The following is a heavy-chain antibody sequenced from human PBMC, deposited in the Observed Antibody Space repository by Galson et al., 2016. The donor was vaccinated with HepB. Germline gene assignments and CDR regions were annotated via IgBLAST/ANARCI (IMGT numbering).Heavy chain of an antibody. CDR3: ARGLFGDYIIRFDP. D-gene: IGHD4-17*01. CDR1: GFTVSSNY. J-gene: IGHJ5*02. Sequence: SLRLSCAASGFTVSSNYMSWVRQAPGKGLEWVSVILTAGSTYYAAPEKGRFTISRDNSKNTLYLQMNSLRTEDTAVYYCARGLFGDYIIRFDPWGQGTLVTVSS. V-gene: IGHV3-53*01. CDR2: ILTAGST.